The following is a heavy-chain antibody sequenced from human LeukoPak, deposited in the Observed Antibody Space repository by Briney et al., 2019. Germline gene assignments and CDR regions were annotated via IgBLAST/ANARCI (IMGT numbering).Heavy chain of an antibody. CDR1: GFTFSSYG. CDR2: IWYDGSNK. J-gene: IGHJ4*02. V-gene: IGHV3-33*01. D-gene: IGHD6-19*01. CDR3: AREGYSSGWYYFDY. Sequence: GGSLRLSCAASGFTFSSYGMHWVRQAPGKGLEWVAVIWYDGSNKYYADSVKGRFTISRDNSKNTLYLQMNSLRAEDTAVYYCAREGYSSGWYYFDYWGQGTLITVSS.